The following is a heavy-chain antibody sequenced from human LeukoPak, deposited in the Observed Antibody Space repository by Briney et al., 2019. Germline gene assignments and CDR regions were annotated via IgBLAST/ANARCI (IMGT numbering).Heavy chain of an antibody. CDR2: ISYDGSNK. Sequence: PGRSLRLSCAASGFPFSSYGMHWVRQAPGKGLEWVAVISYDGSNKYYADSVKGRFTISRDNSKNTLYLQMNSLRAEDTAVYYCAKDLASPYYYGSGSYYYGMDVWGQGTTVTVSS. CDR1: GFPFSSYG. D-gene: IGHD3-10*01. V-gene: IGHV3-30*18. J-gene: IGHJ6*02. CDR3: AKDLASPYYYGSGSYYYGMDV.